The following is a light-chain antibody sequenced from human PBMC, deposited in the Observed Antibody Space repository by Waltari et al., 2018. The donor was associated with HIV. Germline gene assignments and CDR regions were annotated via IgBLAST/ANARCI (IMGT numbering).Light chain of an antibody. J-gene: IGLJ1*01. V-gene: IGLV1-44*01. CDR1: SSNIGSDF. CDR2: SND. Sequence: QSVLTQPPSASGTHGQRVTISCSGSSSNIGSDFVYWYQQLPGTAPKLLIYSNDQRPSGVSNRFSGSKSGNTASLTISGLQAEYEADYYCCSYTGSSTRRPYVFGTGTKVTVL. CDR3: CSYTGSSTRRPYV.